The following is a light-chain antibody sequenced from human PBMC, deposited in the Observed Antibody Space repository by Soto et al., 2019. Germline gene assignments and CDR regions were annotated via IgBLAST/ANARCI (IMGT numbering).Light chain of an antibody. Sequence: QSVLTQPASVSGSPGQSITISCIGTSSDVGNYELVSWYQQLPGKAPKLIIYEVTKRPSGVPNRFSGSKSGNTASLTISGLLAEDEADYHCCSFAGGSTYVVFGGGTSSPS. CDR3: CSFAGGSTYVV. J-gene: IGLJ2*01. CDR2: EVT. V-gene: IGLV2-23*02. CDR1: SSDVGNYEL.